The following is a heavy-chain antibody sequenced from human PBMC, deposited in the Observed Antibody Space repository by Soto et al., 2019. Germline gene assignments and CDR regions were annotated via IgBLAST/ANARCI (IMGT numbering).Heavy chain of an antibody. D-gene: IGHD3-10*01. CDR1: GYTFTSYG. Sequence: GASVKVSCKASGYTFTSYGISWVRQAPGQGLEWMGWISTYNGNTKYAQKLQGRVTMTTDTSTSKAYMELRSLRSDDTAVYYCARYEMTADRGDYFDYWGQGTLVTVSS. CDR2: ISTYNGNT. V-gene: IGHV1-18*01. CDR3: ARYEMTADRGDYFDY. J-gene: IGHJ4*02.